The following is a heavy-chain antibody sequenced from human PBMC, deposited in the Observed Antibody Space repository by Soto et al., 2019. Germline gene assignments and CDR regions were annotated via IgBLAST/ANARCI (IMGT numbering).Heavy chain of an antibody. V-gene: IGHV3-21*01. CDR1: GFTFSSYS. CDR2: ISSSSSYI. CDR3: AKYSSQGLGYGIDV. Sequence: EVQLVESGGGLVKPGGSLRLSCAASGFTFSSYSMNWVRQAPGKGLEWVSSISSSSSYIYYADSVKGRFTISRDNAKNSLDLQMNRQRAEDTAVYYCAKYSSQGLGYGIDVWGQGTTGTGSS. D-gene: IGHD6-6*01. J-gene: IGHJ6*02.